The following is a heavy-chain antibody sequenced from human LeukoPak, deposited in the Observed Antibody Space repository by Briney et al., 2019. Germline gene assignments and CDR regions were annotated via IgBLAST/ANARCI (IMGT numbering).Heavy chain of an antibody. V-gene: IGHV1-2*02. CDR3: ARGIVGATTGD. Sequence: GASVKVSCKASGNTFTGYYMHWVRQSPGQGLEWMGWINPNSGGTNYAQKFQGRVTMTRDTSISTAYMELSRLRSDDTAAYYCARGIVGATTGDWGQGTLVTVSS. D-gene: IGHD1-26*01. CDR1: GNTFTGYY. CDR2: INPNSGGT. J-gene: IGHJ4*02.